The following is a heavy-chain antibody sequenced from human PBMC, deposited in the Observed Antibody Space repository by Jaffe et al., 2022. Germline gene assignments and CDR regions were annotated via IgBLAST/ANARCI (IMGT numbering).Heavy chain of an antibody. Sequence: EVQLVESGGGLVQPGGSLRLSCAASGFTFSSYEMNWVRQAPGKGLEWVSYISSSGSTIYYADSVKGRFTISRDNAKNSLYLQMNSLRAEDTAVYYCARDPGGEGSIAAFWGFSNWYFDLWGRGTLVTVSS. CDR3: ARDPGGEGSIAAFWGFSNWYFDL. D-gene: IGHD6-13*01. CDR2: ISSSGSTI. V-gene: IGHV3-48*03. CDR1: GFTFSSYE. J-gene: IGHJ2*01.